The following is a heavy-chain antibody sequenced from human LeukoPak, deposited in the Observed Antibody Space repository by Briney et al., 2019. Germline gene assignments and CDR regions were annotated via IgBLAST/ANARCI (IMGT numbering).Heavy chain of an antibody. CDR3: AKETVTTFGRGYYYGMDV. D-gene: IGHD4-17*01. V-gene: IGHV3-30*18. Sequence: GGSLRLSCAASGFTFSSCGMHWVRQAPGKGLEWVAVISYDGSNKYYADSVKGRFTISRDNSKNTLYLQMNSLRAEDTAVYYCAKETVTTFGRGYYYGMDVWGQGTTVTVSS. J-gene: IGHJ6*02. CDR2: ISYDGSNK. CDR1: GFTFSSCG.